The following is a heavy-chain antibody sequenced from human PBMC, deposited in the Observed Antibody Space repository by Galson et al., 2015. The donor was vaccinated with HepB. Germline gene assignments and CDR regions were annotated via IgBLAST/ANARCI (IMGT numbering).Heavy chain of an antibody. CDR1: GFTFSSYA. J-gene: IGHJ4*02. CDR3: ARFAGPDFDY. CDR2: ISYDGSNK. V-gene: IGHV3-30-3*01. Sequence: SLRLSCAASGFTFSSYAMHWVRQAPGKGLEWVAVISYDGSNKYYADSVKGRFTISRDNSKNTLYLQMNSLRAEDTAVYYCARFAGPDFDYWGQGTLVTVSS.